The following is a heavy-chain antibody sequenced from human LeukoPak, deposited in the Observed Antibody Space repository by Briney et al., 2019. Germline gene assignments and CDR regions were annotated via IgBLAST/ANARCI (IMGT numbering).Heavy chain of an antibody. CDR2: INPNRGGT. Sequence: ASVKVSCKASGYTFTVYYIHWVRQAPGQGLEWRGWINPNRGGTDYAQRYQGRVTMNRDTEISTGYMELRRLRSEDTGVYYCARDGIYGSGSYYEISWFDPWGQGTLVTVSS. D-gene: IGHD3-10*01. V-gene: IGHV1-2*02. CDR1: GYTFTVYY. J-gene: IGHJ5*02. CDR3: ARDGIYGSGSYYEISWFDP.